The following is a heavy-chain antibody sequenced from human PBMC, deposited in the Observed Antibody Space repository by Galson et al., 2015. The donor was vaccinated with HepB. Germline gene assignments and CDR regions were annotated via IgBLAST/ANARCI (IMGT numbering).Heavy chain of an antibody. V-gene: IGHV1-69*04. J-gene: IGHJ3*02. CDR2: IIPILGIA. D-gene: IGHD5-18*01. CDR1: GGTFSSYT. CDR3: ARDLQLWDHSDAFDI. Sequence: SVKVSCKASGGTFSSYTISWVRQAPGQGLEWMGRIIPILGIANYAQKFQGRVTITADKSTSTAYMELSSLRSEDTAVYYCARDLQLWDHSDAFDIWGQGTMVTVSS.